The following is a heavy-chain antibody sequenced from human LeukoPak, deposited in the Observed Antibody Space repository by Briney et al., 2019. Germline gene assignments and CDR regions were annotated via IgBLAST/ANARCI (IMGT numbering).Heavy chain of an antibody. CDR1: GFTLSNHW. CDR3: ERDTFGL. J-gene: IGHJ4*02. Sequence: GGSLRLSCEASGFTLSNHWMTWVRQAPGKGLEWVATIKQGGSDKFYVDSVKGRFTISGDNAKNSLYLEMNSLRVEDTAVYYCERDTFGLWGQGTLVTVSS. CDR2: IKQGGSDK. V-gene: IGHV3-7*01. D-gene: IGHD2/OR15-2a*01.